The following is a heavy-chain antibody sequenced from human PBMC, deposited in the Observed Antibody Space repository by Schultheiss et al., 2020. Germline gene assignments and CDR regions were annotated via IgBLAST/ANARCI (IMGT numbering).Heavy chain of an antibody. Sequence: SETLSLTCTVSGGSISSYYWSWIRQPPGKGLEWIGYIYYSGSTNYNPSLKSRVTISVDTSKNQFSLKLSSVTAADTAVYYCARGSSSWYVGYYGMDVWGQGTTVTVSS. CDR3: ARGSSSWYVGYYGMDV. J-gene: IGHJ6*02. CDR2: IYYSGST. CDR1: GGSISSYY. D-gene: IGHD6-13*01. V-gene: IGHV4-59*08.